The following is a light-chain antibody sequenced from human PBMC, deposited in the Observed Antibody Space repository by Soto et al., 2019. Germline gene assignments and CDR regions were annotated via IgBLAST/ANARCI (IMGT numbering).Light chain of an antibody. CDR2: GAS. CDR3: QHYSNWQTWT. J-gene: IGKJ1*01. CDR1: QTVSSN. V-gene: IGKV3-15*01. Sequence: EIVMTQSPATLSVSPGERATLSCRASQTVSSNLAWYQQRPGQAPRLLIYGASTRATDIPARFSGSGSETEFTLTISSLQSEDFAVYYCQHYSNWQTWTFGQGTRVESK.